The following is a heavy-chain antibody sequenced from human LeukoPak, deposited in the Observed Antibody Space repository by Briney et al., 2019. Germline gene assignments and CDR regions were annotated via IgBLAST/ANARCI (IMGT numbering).Heavy chain of an antibody. CDR2: IYYSGST. V-gene: IGHV4-39*02. D-gene: IGHD6-19*01. CDR3: ARDQGQWLVFYWFDP. J-gene: IGHJ5*02. CDR1: GGSISSSSYY. Sequence: PSETLSLTCTVSGGSISSSSYYWGWIRQPPGKGLEWIGSIYYSGSTYYNPSPKSRVTISVDTSKNQFSLKLSSVTAADTAVYYCARDQGQWLVFYWFDPWGQGTLVTVSS.